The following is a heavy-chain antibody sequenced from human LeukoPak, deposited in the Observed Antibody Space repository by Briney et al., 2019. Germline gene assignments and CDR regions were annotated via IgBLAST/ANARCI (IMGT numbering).Heavy chain of an antibody. CDR2: ISSSSSYI. Sequence: PGGSLRLSCAASGFTFSSYSMNWVRQAPGKGLEWVSSISSSSSYIYYADSVKGRFTISRDNAKNSLYLQMNSLRAEDTAVYYCAREEQWLGAYNWFDPWGQGTLVTVSS. CDR3: AREEQWLGAYNWFDP. J-gene: IGHJ5*02. D-gene: IGHD6-19*01. V-gene: IGHV3-21*01. CDR1: GFTFSSYS.